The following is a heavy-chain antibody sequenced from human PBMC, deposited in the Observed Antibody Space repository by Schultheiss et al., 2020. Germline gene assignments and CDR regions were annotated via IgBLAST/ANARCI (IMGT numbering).Heavy chain of an antibody. V-gene: IGHV3-15*01. Sequence: GGSLRLSCAASGFMFSSYAMNWVRQAPAKGLEWVGRIKSRTEGGTTDYAAPVKGRFTISRDDSKNTVYLRMNSLKLEDTAVYYCAKEKVQRAYDVFDIWGQGTMVTVSS. CDR3: AKEKVQRAYDVFDI. CDR2: IKSRTEGGTT. J-gene: IGHJ3*02. CDR1: GFMFSSYA.